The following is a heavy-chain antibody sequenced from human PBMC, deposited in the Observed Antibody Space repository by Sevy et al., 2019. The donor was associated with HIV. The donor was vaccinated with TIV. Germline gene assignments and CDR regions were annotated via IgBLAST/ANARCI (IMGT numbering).Heavy chain of an antibody. CDR1: GFTFSSYG. J-gene: IGHJ6*02. CDR2: IWYDGSNK. D-gene: IGHD2-2*01. V-gene: IGHV3-33*01. Sequence: GGSLRLSCAASGFTFSSYGMHWVRQAPGKGLEWVAVIWYDGSNKYYADSVKGRFTISRDNSKNTLYLQMNSLRAEDTVVYYCARDYCSSTSCLGGVDYYYGMDVWGQGTTVTVSS. CDR3: ARDYCSSTSCLGGVDYYYGMDV.